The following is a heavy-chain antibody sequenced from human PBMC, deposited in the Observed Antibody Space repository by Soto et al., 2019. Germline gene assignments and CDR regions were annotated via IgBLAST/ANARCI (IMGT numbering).Heavy chain of an antibody. CDR2: ISGSGGST. J-gene: IGHJ4*02. D-gene: IGHD3-3*01. V-gene: IGHV3-23*01. CDR3: ARDQLDRLKPRETRYFDF. CDR1: GFTFSSYA. Sequence: EVQLLESGGGLVQPGGSLRLSCAACGFTFSSYAMSWIRQAPGKGLEWVSAISGSGGSTYYADSVKGRFTISRDNSKNTLYLQMNSLRAEDTAVYYCARDQLDRLKPRETRYFDFWGQGTLVTVSS.